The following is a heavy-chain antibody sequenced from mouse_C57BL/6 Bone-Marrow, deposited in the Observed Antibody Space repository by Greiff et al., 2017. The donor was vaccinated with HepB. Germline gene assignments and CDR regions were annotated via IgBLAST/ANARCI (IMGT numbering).Heavy chain of an antibody. V-gene: IGHV1-64*01. CDR3: ARRVLLRYPLSYAMDY. Sequence: QVQLQQPGAELVKPGASVKLSCKASGYTFTSYWMHWVKQRPGQGLEWIGMIHPNSGSTNYNEKFKSKATLTVDKSSSTAYMQLSSLTSEDSAVYYCARRVLLRYPLSYAMDYWGQGTSVTVSS. D-gene: IGHD1-1*01. J-gene: IGHJ4*01. CDR2: IHPNSGST. CDR1: GYTFTSYW.